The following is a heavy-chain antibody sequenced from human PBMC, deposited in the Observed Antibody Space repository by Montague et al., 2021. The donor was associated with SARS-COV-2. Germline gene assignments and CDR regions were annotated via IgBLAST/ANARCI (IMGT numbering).Heavy chain of an antibody. D-gene: IGHD3-22*01. CDR1: GDSMTSGSHF. V-gene: IGHV4-61*09. Sequence: TLSLTCTVSGDSMTSGSHFWTWIQQPAGKGLEWIGHIQTSGTSNYNPSLRDRITLSIDTSRNQFSLELRSVTDADSAVYFCARDRPESWRISPGLAGLFATVVHSASGLDVWGRGATVTVS. CDR2: IQTSGTS. J-gene: IGHJ6*02. CDR3: ARDRPESWRISPGLAGLFATVVHSASGLDV.